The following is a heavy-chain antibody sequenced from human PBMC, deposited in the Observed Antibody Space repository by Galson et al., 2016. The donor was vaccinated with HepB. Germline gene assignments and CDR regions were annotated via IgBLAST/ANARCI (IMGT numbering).Heavy chain of an antibody. Sequence: SLRLSCAASGFTFSSYAMHWVRQAPGKGLEWVAVISYDGSNKYYADSVKGRFTISRDNSKNTLYLQMNSLRAEDTAVYYCARDPEGYCSSTSCYGKDAFDIWGQGTMVTVSS. CDR2: ISYDGSNK. V-gene: IGHV3-30-3*01. J-gene: IGHJ3*02. CDR1: GFTFSSYA. CDR3: ARDPEGYCSSTSCYGKDAFDI. D-gene: IGHD2-2*01.